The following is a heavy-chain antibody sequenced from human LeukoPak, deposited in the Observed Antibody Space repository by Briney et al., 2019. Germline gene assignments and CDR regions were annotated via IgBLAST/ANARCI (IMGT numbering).Heavy chain of an antibody. D-gene: IGHD1-1*01. CDR2: IYSSGSA. J-gene: IGHJ4*02. CDR3: ARNKRLGWERADTTFDY. CDR1: GGYISTYY. Sequence: SETLSLTCTVSGGYISTYYWSWIRQPAGKGLEWIGRIYSSGSANYNPSLKSRLAMSVDTSKNQFSLRLSSVTAADTAVYYCARNKRLGWERADTTFDYWGRGTLVTVSS. V-gene: IGHV4-4*07.